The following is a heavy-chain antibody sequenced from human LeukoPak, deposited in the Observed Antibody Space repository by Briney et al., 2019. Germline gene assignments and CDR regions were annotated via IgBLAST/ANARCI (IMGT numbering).Heavy chain of an antibody. Sequence: GESLKISCKGSGHSFTSYWISWVRQMPGKGLEWMGRIDPSDSYTNYSPSFQGHVTISADKSISTAYLQWSSLKASDTAMYYCARHSRYCSSTSCYAPEVPYYGMDVWGQGTTVTVSS. J-gene: IGHJ6*02. CDR1: GHSFTSYW. CDR2: IDPSDSYT. CDR3: ARHSRYCSSTSCYAPEVPYYGMDV. D-gene: IGHD2-2*01. V-gene: IGHV5-10-1*01.